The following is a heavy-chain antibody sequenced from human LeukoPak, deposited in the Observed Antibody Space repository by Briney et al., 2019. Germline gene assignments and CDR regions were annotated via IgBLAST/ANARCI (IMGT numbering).Heavy chain of an antibody. J-gene: IGHJ4*02. CDR1: GFTFSSYA. CDR3: ARNPTGAFCGGDCYNYYFDY. CDR2: ISYDGSNK. V-gene: IGHV3-30-3*01. Sequence: GGSLRLSCAASGFTFSSYAMHWVRQAPGKGLEWVAVISYDGSNKYYADSVKGRFTISRDNSKNTLYLQMNSLRAEDTAVYYCARNPTGAFCGGDCYNYYFDYWGQGTLVTVSS. D-gene: IGHD2-21*02.